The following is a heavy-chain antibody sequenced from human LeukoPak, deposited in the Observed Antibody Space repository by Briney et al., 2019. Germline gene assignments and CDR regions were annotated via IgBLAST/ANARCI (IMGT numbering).Heavy chain of an antibody. Sequence: SETLSLTCTVSGGSISGSYWSWIRQPPGQGLEWIAYMYNSGSTNYNSSLKSRVTISIDTSKNQFSLKLSSLTAADTAIYYCARGIESYGDYGYWGQGILVTVSS. CDR2: MYNSGST. CDR3: ARGIESYGDYGY. J-gene: IGHJ4*02. D-gene: IGHD4-17*01. V-gene: IGHV4-59*01. CDR1: GGSISGSY.